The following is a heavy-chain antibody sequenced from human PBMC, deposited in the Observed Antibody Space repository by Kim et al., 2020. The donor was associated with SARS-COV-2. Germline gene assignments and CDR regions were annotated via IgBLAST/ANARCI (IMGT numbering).Heavy chain of an antibody. CDR2: ISGDGGST. CDR1: GFTFDDYA. D-gene: IGHD6-19*01. Sequence: GGSLRLSCAASGFTFDDYAMHWVRQAPGKGMEWVSLISGDGGSTYYADSVKGRFTISRDNSKNSLYLQMNSLRTEDTALYYCAKDPHPGRYSSGWYVPAPQLYWGQGTLVTVSS. J-gene: IGHJ4*02. CDR3: AKDPHPGRYSSGWYVPAPQLY. V-gene: IGHV3-43*02.